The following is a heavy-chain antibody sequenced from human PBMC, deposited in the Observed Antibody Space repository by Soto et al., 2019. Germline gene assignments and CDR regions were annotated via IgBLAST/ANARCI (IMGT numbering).Heavy chain of an antibody. J-gene: IGHJ6*02. V-gene: IGHV4-4*07. CDR2: IYTSGST. CDR3: ASDRSSGWDQGYGMDV. Sequence: SETLSLTCTVSGGSISSYYWSWIRQPAGKGLEWIGRIYTSGSTNYNPSLKSRVTMSVDTSKNQFSLKLRSVTAADTAVYYCASDRSSGWDQGYGMDVWGQGTTVTVSS. CDR1: GGSISSYY. D-gene: IGHD6-19*01.